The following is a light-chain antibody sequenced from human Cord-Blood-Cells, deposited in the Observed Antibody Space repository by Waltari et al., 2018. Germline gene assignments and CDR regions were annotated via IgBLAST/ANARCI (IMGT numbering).Light chain of an antibody. J-gene: IGKJ1*01. CDR2: GAS. V-gene: IGKV3-15*01. CDR1: QSVSSN. CDR3: QQYNNWPPWT. Sequence: VMTQSPATLSVSPGERATLSCRASQSVSSNLAWYQQKPGQAPRLLIYGASTRATGIPARFSGSGSGTEFTLTISSLQSEDFAVYYCQQYNNWPPWTFGQGTKVEIK.